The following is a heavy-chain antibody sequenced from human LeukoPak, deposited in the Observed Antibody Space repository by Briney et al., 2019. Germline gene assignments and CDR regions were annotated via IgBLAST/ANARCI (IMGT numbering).Heavy chain of an antibody. Sequence: SETLSLTCTVSGGSISSGSYYWSWIRQPAGKGLEWIGRTYTSGSTNYNPSLKSRVTISVDTSKNQFSLKLSSVTAADTAVYYCARDRGIYCGGDCYHNWFDPWGQGTLVTVSS. CDR3: ARDRGIYCGGDCYHNWFDP. D-gene: IGHD2-21*01. CDR2: TYTSGST. J-gene: IGHJ5*02. CDR1: GGSISSGSYY. V-gene: IGHV4-61*02.